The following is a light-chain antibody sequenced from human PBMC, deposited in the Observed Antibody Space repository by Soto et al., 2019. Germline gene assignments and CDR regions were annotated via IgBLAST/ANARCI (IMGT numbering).Light chain of an antibody. CDR3: QQYNDYSWT. V-gene: IGKV1-5*03. Sequence: DIHMTQSPSTLSASVGDRVSINCRASQSISAWLAWYQQKPGKAPRLLIYKASTLEIGVPSRFSGSGSGTEFTLTISSLQPDDVATYYCQQYNDYSWTFGQGTKV. CDR1: QSISAW. J-gene: IGKJ1*01. CDR2: KAS.